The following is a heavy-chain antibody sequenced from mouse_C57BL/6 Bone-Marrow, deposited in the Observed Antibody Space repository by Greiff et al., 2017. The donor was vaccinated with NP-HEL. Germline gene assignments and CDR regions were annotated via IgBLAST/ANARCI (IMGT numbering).Heavy chain of an antibody. CDR2: INPNNGGT. V-gene: IGHV1-18*01. Sequence: VQLQQSGPELVKPGASVKIPCKASGYTFTDYNMDWVKQSHGKSLEWIGDINPNNGGTIYNQKFKGKATLTVDKSSSTAYMELRSLTSEDTAVYYCARPYYYGSSVYFDVWGTGTTVTVSS. CDR3: ARPYYYGSSVYFDV. J-gene: IGHJ1*03. CDR1: GYTFTDYN. D-gene: IGHD1-1*01.